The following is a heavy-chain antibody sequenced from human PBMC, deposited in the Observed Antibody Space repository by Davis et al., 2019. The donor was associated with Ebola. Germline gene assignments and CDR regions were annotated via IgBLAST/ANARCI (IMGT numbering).Heavy chain of an antibody. CDR1: GFTFSSYW. V-gene: IGHV3-74*01. Sequence: PGGSLRLSCAASGFTFSSYWMHWVRQAPGKGLVWVSRISSDGSSTSYADSVKGRFTISRDNAKNTLYLQMNSLRAEDTAVYYCARGGNTVTTPLDYWGQGTLVTVSS. J-gene: IGHJ4*02. CDR3: ARGGNTVTTPLDY. D-gene: IGHD4-17*01. CDR2: ISSDGSST.